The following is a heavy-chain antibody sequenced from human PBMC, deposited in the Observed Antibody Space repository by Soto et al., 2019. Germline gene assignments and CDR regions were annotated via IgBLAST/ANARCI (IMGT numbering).Heavy chain of an antibody. V-gene: IGHV3-23*01. CDR2: ISGSGGST. J-gene: IGHJ2*01. Sequence: PGGSLRLSCAASGFTFSSYAMSWVRQAPGKGLEWVSAISGSGGSTYYADSVKGRFTISRDNSKNTLYLQMNSLRAEDTAVYYCATDTGYSSGWKHIWYFDLWGRGTLVTVSS. CDR3: ATDTGYSSGWKHIWYFDL. D-gene: IGHD6-19*01. CDR1: GFTFSSYA.